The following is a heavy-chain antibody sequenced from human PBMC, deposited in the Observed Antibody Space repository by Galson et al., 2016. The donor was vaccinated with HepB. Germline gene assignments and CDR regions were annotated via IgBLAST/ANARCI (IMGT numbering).Heavy chain of an antibody. Sequence: SVKVSCKASGYTFTNYHINWVRQAPGQGLEWLGWMNPNSGNTLYAQKFQGRVTMTRNTPISTAYLELSNLRSEDTAIYYCARGVICNGDRCIYTGMDVWGQGTTVTVSS. CDR1: GYTFTNYH. CDR3: ARGVICNGDRCIYTGMDV. D-gene: IGHD2-15*01. J-gene: IGHJ6*02. CDR2: MNPNSGNT. V-gene: IGHV1-8*01.